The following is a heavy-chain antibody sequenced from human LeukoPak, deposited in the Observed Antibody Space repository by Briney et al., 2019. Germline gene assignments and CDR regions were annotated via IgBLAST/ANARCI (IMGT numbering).Heavy chain of an antibody. D-gene: IGHD3/OR15-3a*01. V-gene: IGHV4-34*01. Sequence: SETLSLTCAVYGGTFSGYYWSWIRQTPGKGLEWIGEINHSGGTNYKSSLKSRVTISLDTSRNHFSLKLRSVTAADTAVYYCARGGWTGEWEFWGQGTLVTVSS. CDR2: INHSGGT. CDR3: ARGGWTGEWEF. CDR1: GGTFSGYY. J-gene: IGHJ4*02.